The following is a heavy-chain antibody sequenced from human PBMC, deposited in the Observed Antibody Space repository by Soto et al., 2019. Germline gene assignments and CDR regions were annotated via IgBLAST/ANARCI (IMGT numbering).Heavy chain of an antibody. V-gene: IGHV2-70*12. CDR1: GFSLSISGVC. Sequence: SGPTLVNPTQTLTLTCTFSGFSLSISGVCVSWIRQPPGKALEWLALIDWDDDKYYSTSLKTRLTISKDTSKNQVVLTMTNMDPVDTATYYCAHRRIAAAINAFDIWGQGTMVTVSS. CDR3: AHRRIAAAINAFDI. J-gene: IGHJ3*02. D-gene: IGHD6-13*01. CDR2: IDWDDDK.